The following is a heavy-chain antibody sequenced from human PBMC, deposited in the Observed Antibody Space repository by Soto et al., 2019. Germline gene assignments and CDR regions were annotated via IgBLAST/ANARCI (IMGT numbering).Heavy chain of an antibody. J-gene: IGHJ6*02. CDR1: GYTFTSYA. V-gene: IGHV1-3*01. D-gene: IGHD3-10*01. CDR2: INAGNGNT. CDR3: ARDDSYSDYYYGMDV. Sequence: ASVKVSFKASGYTFTSYAMHWVRQAPGQRLEWMGWINAGNGNTKYSQKFQGRVTITRDTSASTAYMELSSLRSEDTAVYYCARDDSYSDYYYGMDVWGQGTTVTVSS.